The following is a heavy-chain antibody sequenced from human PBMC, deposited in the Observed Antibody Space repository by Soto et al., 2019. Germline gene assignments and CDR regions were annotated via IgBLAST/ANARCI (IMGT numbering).Heavy chain of an antibody. D-gene: IGHD3-10*01. Sequence: SETLSLTCAVYGGSFSGYYWSWIRQPPGKXLEWIGEINHSGSTNYNPSLKSRVTISVDTSKNQFSLKLSSVTAAGTAVYYCARGLPGGEWFGEPPYYYYGMDVWGQGTTVTVSS. CDR2: INHSGST. CDR3: ARGLPGGEWFGEPPYYYYGMDV. CDR1: GGSFSGYY. J-gene: IGHJ6*02. V-gene: IGHV4-34*01.